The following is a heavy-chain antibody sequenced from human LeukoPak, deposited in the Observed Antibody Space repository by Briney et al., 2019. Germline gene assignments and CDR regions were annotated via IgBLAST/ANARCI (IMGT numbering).Heavy chain of an antibody. V-gene: IGHV3-9*03. CDR1: GFTFDDYA. CDR3: VKGRYYYDSSGYDY. D-gene: IGHD3-22*01. Sequence: PGWSLRLSCAASGFTFDDYAMHWVRQAPGKGLEWVSGISWNSGSIGYADSVKGRFTISRDNAKNSLYLQMNSLRAKDMALYYCVKGRYYYDSSGYDYWGQGTLVTVSS. CDR2: ISWNSGSI. J-gene: IGHJ4*02.